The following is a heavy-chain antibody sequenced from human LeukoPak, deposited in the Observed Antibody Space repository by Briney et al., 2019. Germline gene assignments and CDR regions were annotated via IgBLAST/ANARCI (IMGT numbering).Heavy chain of an antibody. D-gene: IGHD3-9*01. Sequence: GGSLRLSCAASGFTFSSYAMHWVRQPPGKGLECVSGISSNGGSTYYANSVKGRFTISRDNSKNTVYLQMGSLRAEDMAVYYCARGNTLTGYSRYWGQGTLVTVSS. CDR1: GFTFSSYA. CDR3: ARGNTLTGYSRY. V-gene: IGHV3-64*01. J-gene: IGHJ4*02. CDR2: ISSNGGST.